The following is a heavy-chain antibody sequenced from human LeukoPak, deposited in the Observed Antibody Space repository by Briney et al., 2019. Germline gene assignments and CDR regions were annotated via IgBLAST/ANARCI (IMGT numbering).Heavy chain of an antibody. Sequence: SETLSLTCTVSGGSISSYYWSWIRQPPGKGLEWIGYIYYSGSTNYNPSLKSRVTISVDTSKNQFSLKLSSVTAADTAVYYCARTQRGYDSGYFDYWGQGTLVTVSS. CDR1: GGSISSYY. J-gene: IGHJ4*02. CDR2: IYYSGST. D-gene: IGHD5-12*01. V-gene: IGHV4-59*08. CDR3: ARTQRGYDSGYFDY.